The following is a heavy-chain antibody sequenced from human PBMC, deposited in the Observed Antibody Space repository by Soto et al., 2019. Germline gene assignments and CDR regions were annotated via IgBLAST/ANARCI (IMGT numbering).Heavy chain of an antibody. Sequence: PSETLSLTCAVYGGSFSGYYWSWIRQPPGKGLEWIGEINHSGSTNYNPSLKSRVTISVDTSKNQFSLKLSSVTAADTAVYYCARGRGYSSGWYIDYWGQGTLVTVS. D-gene: IGHD6-19*01. CDR1: GGSFSGYY. CDR3: ARGRGYSSGWYIDY. CDR2: INHSGST. V-gene: IGHV4-34*01. J-gene: IGHJ4*02.